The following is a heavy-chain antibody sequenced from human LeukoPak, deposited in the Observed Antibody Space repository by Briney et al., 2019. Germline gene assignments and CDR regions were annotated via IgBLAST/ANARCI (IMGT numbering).Heavy chain of an antibody. CDR3: ARGRAGSFFDS. CDR1: GGSISSYY. Sequence: SETLSLTCTVSGGSISSYYWSWIRQPPGKGLEWIGNSYYNGNPNYNPSLKSRVTISLDTSKNQFSLKLNSVTAADTAVYYCARGRAGSFFDSWGQGTLVTVSS. D-gene: IGHD1-26*01. J-gene: IGHJ4*02. CDR2: SYYNGNP. V-gene: IGHV4-59*01.